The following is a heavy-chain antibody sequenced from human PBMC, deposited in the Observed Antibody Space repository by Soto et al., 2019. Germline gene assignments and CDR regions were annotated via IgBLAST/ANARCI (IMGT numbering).Heavy chain of an antibody. V-gene: IGHV3-30-3*01. CDR2: ISYDGSTK. CDR3: GRRGYSGYEPTLAY. CDR1: GFTFSIYA. J-gene: IGHJ4*02. D-gene: IGHD5-12*01. Sequence: QVQLVESGGGVVQSGRSLRLSCVASGFTFSIYAMHWVRQAPGKGLEWVAFISYDGSTKYYADSVRGRFTISRDNSKNTLYLQVNSLRADDTAVYYCGRRGYSGYEPTLAYWGQGTLVTVSS.